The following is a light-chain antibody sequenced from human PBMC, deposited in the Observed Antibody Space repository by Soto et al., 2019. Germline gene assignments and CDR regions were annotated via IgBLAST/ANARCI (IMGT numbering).Light chain of an antibody. CDR2: DAS. V-gene: IGKV1-33*01. Sequence: DIQMTQSPSSLSASVGDRVTITCQASQDISNYLNWHQQKPGKAPKLLIYDASNLETGVPSRFSGSGSGTDFTFTISSLQPEDIATYYCQQYDNLPPLTFGGGTKVDIK. CDR3: QQYDNLPPLT. CDR1: QDISNY. J-gene: IGKJ4*01.